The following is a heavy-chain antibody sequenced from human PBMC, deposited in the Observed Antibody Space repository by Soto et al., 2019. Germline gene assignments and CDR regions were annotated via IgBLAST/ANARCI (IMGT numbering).Heavy chain of an antibody. CDR3: AKAPSGVATAVAFDI. J-gene: IGHJ3*02. D-gene: IGHD5-12*01. Sequence: GGSLRLSCAASGFTFDDYAMHWVRQAPGKGLEWVSGISWNSGSIGYADSVKGRFTISRDNAKNSLYLQMNSLRAEDTALYYCAKAPSGVATAVAFDIWGQGTMVTVSS. CDR2: ISWNSGSI. V-gene: IGHV3-9*01. CDR1: GFTFDDYA.